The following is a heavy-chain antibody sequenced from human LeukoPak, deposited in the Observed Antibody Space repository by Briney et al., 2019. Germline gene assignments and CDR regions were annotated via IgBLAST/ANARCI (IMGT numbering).Heavy chain of an antibody. CDR1: GFTFSSYW. V-gene: IGHV3-74*01. J-gene: IGHJ4*02. CDR3: ARVTVSSSAVIFDY. Sequence: PAGSLRLSCAASGFTFSSYWMHWVRQAPGKGLVWVSRINSDGSTITYADSVKGRLTISRDNGRNTLYLQMNSLRAEDTAVYYCARVTVSSSAVIFDYWGQGSLVTVSS. D-gene: IGHD1-20*01. CDR2: INSDGSTI.